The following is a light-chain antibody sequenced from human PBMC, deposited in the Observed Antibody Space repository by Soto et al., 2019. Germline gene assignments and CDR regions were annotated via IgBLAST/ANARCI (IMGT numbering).Light chain of an antibody. CDR2: GAS. CDR3: QQYGSSPRVT. Sequence: EIVLTQSPGALSFSPGERATLSCRASHSVSSSYLAWYQQKPGQAPRLLIYGASSRATGIPDRFSGGGSGTDFTLTISRLEPEDFAVYYCQQYGSSPRVTFGQGTRLEIK. CDR1: HSVSSSY. J-gene: IGKJ5*01. V-gene: IGKV3-20*01.